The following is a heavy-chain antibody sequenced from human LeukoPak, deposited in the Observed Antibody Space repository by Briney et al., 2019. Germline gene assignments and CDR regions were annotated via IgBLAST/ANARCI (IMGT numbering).Heavy chain of an antibody. CDR2: IYYSGST. D-gene: IGHD7-27*01. CDR1: GGSISSSSNY. Sequence: SETLSLTCSVSGGSISSSSNYWGWIRQPPGKGLEWIGSIYYSGSTYYNSSLKSRVTISVDTSKSQFSLNLSSVTAADTAVYYCARRLPNWGSIDYWGQGTLVTVSS. CDR3: ARRLPNWGSIDY. V-gene: IGHV4-39*01. J-gene: IGHJ4*02.